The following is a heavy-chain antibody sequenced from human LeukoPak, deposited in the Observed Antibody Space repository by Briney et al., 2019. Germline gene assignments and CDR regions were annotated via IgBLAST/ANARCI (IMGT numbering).Heavy chain of an antibody. J-gene: IGHJ4*02. CDR2: IVVGSGNT. V-gene: IGHV1-58*01. CDR1: GFTFTSSA. D-gene: IGHD5-12*01. Sequence: SVKLCFKASGFTFTSSAVQWVRQARGQRHESIGWIVVGSGNTNYAQKFQERVTITSDMSTSTAYMELSSLRSEDTAVYYCAADGEDGYDSFVVGDRFDYWGQGTLVTVSS. CDR3: AADGEDGYDSFVVGDRFDY.